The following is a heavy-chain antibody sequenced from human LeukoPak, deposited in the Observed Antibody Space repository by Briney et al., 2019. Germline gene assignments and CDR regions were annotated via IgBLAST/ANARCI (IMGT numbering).Heavy chain of an antibody. CDR1: GFTFSSYG. J-gene: IGHJ4*02. CDR2: IRYDGSNK. CDR3: AKXEVPAAMGYYFDY. D-gene: IGHD2-2*01. V-gene: IGHV3-30*02. Sequence: PGGSPRLSCAASGFTFSSYGMHWVRQAPGKGLEWVAFIRYDGSNKYYADSVKGRFTISRDNSKNTLYLQMNSLRAEDTAVYYXAKXEVPAAMGYYFDYWGQGTLVTVSS.